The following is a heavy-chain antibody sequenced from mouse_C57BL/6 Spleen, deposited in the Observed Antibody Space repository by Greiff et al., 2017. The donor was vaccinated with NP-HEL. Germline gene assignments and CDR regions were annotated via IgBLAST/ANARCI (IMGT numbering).Heavy chain of an antibody. Sequence: EVQLQQSGPELVKPGASVKISCKASGYTFTDYYMNWVKQSHGKSLEWIGDINPNNGGTSYNQKFKGKATLTVDQSSSTAYMELRSLTSEDSAVYYCARKGGSYAMDYWGQGTSVTVSS. CDR1: GYTFTDYY. V-gene: IGHV1-26*01. CDR2: INPNNGGT. J-gene: IGHJ4*01. CDR3: ARKGGSYAMDY.